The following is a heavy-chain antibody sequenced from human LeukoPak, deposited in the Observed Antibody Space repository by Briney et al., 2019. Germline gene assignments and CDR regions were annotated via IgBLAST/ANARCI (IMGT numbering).Heavy chain of an antibody. J-gene: IGHJ5*02. V-gene: IGHV3-66*03. CDR1: GFSVSNYY. Sequence: GGSLRLSCAGSGFSVSNYYMSWVRQAPGKGLEWVSLIRDSGETFYADSVKGRFTISRDNSKNTMYLQKNRLRVEDTAVYFCARDRAVTQDWVEFDPWGQGTLVTVSS. CDR3: ARDRAVTQDWVEFDP. CDR2: IRDSGET. D-gene: IGHD4-17*01.